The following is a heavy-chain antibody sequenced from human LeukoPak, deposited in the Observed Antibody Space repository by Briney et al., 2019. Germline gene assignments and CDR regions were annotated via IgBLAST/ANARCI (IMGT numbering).Heavy chain of an antibody. V-gene: IGHV4-30-2*06. CDR1: GGPISSGGYY. D-gene: IGHD1-26*01. Sequence: SQTLSLTCTVSGGPISSGGYYWSWIRQSPGKGLEWIGHIYQSGSSYYSPSLKSRVTMSVDRSKNQFSLKLNSVTAADTAVYYCARDRPKPGIVGAQYFDYWGQGTLVTVSS. CDR3: ARDRPKPGIVGAQYFDY. J-gene: IGHJ4*02. CDR2: IYQSGSS.